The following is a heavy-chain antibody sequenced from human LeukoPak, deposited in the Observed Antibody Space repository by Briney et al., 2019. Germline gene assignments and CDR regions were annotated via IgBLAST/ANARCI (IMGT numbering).Heavy chain of an antibody. CDR1: GGSFSGYY. D-gene: IGHD1-14*01. V-gene: IGHV4-34*01. Sequence: ASETLSLTCAVYGGSFSGYYWSWIRQPPGKGLEWIGEINHSGSTNYNPSLKSRVTISVDTSKTQFSLKLNSVTAADTAVYYCARGRLNLDYWGQGALVTVSS. CDR3: ARGRLNLDY. CDR2: INHSGST. J-gene: IGHJ4*02.